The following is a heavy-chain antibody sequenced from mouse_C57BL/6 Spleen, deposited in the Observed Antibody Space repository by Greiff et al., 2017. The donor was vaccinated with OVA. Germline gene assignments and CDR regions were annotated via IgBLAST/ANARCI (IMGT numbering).Heavy chain of an antibody. CDR3: ARSGSNYGFAY. D-gene: IGHD2-5*01. Sequence: QVQLKESGTELVKPGASVKLSCKASGYTFTSYWMHWVKQRPGQGLEWIGNINPSNGGTNYNEKFKSKATLTVDKSSSTAYMQLSSLTSEDSAVYYCARSGSNYGFAYWGQGTLVTVSA. CDR1: GYTFTSYW. CDR2: INPSNGGT. V-gene: IGHV1-53*01. J-gene: IGHJ3*01.